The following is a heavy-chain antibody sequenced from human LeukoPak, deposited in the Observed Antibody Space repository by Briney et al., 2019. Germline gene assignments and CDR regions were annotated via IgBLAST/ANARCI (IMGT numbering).Heavy chain of an antibody. CDR3: ARRIVLVAAGNDVLDS. CDR2: MDDSGST. CDR1: GGSISRYY. V-gene: IGHV4-59*08. D-gene: IGHD2-15*01. J-gene: IGHJ4*02. Sequence: SETLSLTCTVSGGSISRYYWSWIRQPPGKGLEWIGSMDDSGSTNYNPSLKSRVTISVDTSRNQFSLHVNSVTAADTAVYFCARRIVLVAAGNDVLDSWGQGTLVTVSS.